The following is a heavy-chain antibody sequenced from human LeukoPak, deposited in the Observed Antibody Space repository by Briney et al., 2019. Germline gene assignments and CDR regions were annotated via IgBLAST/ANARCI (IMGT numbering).Heavy chain of an antibody. Sequence: GGSLRLSCAASGFTFSSYGMSWVRQAPGKGLEWVSGIRSSGDSTYYADSVKGRFTISRDNSKNTLYLQMNSLRAEDTAVYYCAKDGDFWSGYYVIWGQGTMVTVSS. CDR1: GFTFSSYG. CDR2: IRSSGDST. D-gene: IGHD3-3*01. CDR3: AKDGDFWSGYYVI. V-gene: IGHV3-23*01. J-gene: IGHJ3*02.